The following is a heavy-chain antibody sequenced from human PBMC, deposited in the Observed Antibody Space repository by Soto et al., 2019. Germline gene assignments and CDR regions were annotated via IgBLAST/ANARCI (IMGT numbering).Heavy chain of an antibody. CDR1: GFTFGDYA. Sequence: GSLRLSCTASGFTFGDYAMSWFRQAPGKGLEWVGFIRSKAYGGTTEYAASVKGRFTISRDDSKSIAYLQMNSLKTEDTAVYYCTRYCSSTSCYDSWFDPWGQGTLVTVSS. CDR2: IRSKAYGGTT. V-gene: IGHV3-49*03. D-gene: IGHD2-2*01. CDR3: TRYCSSTSCYDSWFDP. J-gene: IGHJ5*02.